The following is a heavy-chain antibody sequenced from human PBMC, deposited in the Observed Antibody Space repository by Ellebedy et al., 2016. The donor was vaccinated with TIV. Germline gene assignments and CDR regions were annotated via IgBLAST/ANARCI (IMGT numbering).Heavy chain of an antibody. V-gene: IGHV1-2*02. J-gene: IGHJ6*02. CDR2: INPNSGGT. Sequence: ASVKVSCKASGYTFTGYYMHWVRQAPGQGLEWMGWINPNSGGTNYAQKFQGRVTMTRDTSISTAYMELSSLRSEDTAVYYCATRAAAGTRDYYYYYYGMDVWGQGTTVTVSS. CDR1: GYTFTGYY. CDR3: ATRAAAGTRDYYYYYYGMDV. D-gene: IGHD6-13*01.